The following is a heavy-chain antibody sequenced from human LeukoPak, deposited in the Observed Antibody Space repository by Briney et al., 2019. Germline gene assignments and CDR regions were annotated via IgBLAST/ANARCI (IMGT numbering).Heavy chain of an antibody. CDR1: GYTFTSYG. CDR2: ISAYNGNT. D-gene: IGHD1-20*01. CDR3: ARVGRITGTSPPDY. J-gene: IGHJ4*02. V-gene: IGHV1-18*01. Sequence: ASVKVSCKASGYTFTSYGISWVRQAPGQGLEWMGWISAYNGNTNYAQKLQGRVTMATDTSTSTAYMELRSLRSDDTAVYYCARVGRITGTSPPDYWGQGTLVTVSS.